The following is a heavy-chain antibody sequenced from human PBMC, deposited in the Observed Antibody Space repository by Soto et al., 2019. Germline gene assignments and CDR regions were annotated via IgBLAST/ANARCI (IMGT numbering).Heavy chain of an antibody. CDR3: ARATVTTVLDY. J-gene: IGHJ4*02. V-gene: IGHV4-59*01. D-gene: IGHD4-17*01. CDR2: IYYSGST. Sequence: SETLSLTCTVSGGSISSYYWSWIRQPPGKGLEWIGYIYYSGSTNYNPSLKSRVTISVDTSKNQFSLKLSSVTAADTAVYYCARATVTTVLDYWGQGTLVTVSS. CDR1: GGSISSYY.